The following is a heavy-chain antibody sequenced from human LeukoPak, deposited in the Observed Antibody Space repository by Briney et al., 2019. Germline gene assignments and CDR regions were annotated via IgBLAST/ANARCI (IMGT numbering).Heavy chain of an antibody. V-gene: IGHV3-23*01. CDR2: ISGSGGTT. J-gene: IGHJ3*02. CDR1: GFTFSSSV. CDR3: AKDPPSVVANAFYI. Sequence: GGSLRLSCPASGFTFSSSVRTWVRQAPGKGLEWVSTISGSGGTTYYADSVKGRFTISRHNSKNTLYLEMDSLRADDTAVYSCAKDPPSVVANAFYIWDQGTMVTVSS. D-gene: IGHD5-12*01.